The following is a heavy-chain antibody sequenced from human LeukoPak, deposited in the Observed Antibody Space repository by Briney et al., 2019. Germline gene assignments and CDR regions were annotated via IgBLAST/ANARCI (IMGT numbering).Heavy chain of an antibody. Sequence: PGSSLRLSCAASGFTFSSYAMHWVRQAPGKGLEWVAGISYDGSNKYYADSVKGRLTISRDNSKNTLYLQMNSLRAEDTAVYYCASSYYYGSGSYYPDAFDIWGQGTMVTVSS. V-gene: IGHV3-30*04. CDR1: GFTFSSYA. CDR2: ISYDGSNK. J-gene: IGHJ3*02. CDR3: ASSYYYGSGSYYPDAFDI. D-gene: IGHD3-10*01.